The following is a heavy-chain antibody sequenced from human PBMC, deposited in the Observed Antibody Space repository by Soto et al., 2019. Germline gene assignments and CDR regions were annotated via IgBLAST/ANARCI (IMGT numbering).Heavy chain of an antibody. V-gene: IGHV4-31*03. CDR1: GGCISSGGYY. D-gene: IGHD6-13*01. CDR3: ARDKLIAAAFSFFPLRRYYY. Sequence: SENLSLTCTVSGGCISSGGYYWSWIRQHPGKGLEWIGYIYYSGSTYYNPSLRSRDTISVDTSKKQFSLKLSSVTAADRAGDNCARDKLIAAAFSFFPLRRYYY. CDR2: IYYSGST. J-gene: IGHJ6*01.